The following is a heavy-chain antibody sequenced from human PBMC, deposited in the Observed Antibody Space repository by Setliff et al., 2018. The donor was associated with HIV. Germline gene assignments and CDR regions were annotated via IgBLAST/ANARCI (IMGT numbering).Heavy chain of an antibody. J-gene: IGHJ4*02. CDR3: ARGALQDGTGSYYEGFDY. CDR2: ISQSGST. D-gene: IGHD1-26*01. CDR1: GGSVSSSNW. V-gene: IGHV4-4*02. Sequence: PSETLSLTCAVSGGSVSSSNWWSWVRQPPGKGLEWIGEISQSGSTNYNPSLKSRVTISVDTSKNQFSLKLSSVTAADTAVYYCARGALQDGTGSYYEGFDYWGQGTLVTVSS.